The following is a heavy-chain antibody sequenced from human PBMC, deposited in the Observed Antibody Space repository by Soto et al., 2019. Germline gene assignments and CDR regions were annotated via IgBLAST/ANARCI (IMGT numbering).Heavy chain of an antibody. V-gene: IGHV1-69*02. J-gene: IGHJ6*03. D-gene: IGHD1-7*01. Sequence: ASVKVSCKASGGTFSSYTISWVRQAPGQGLEWMGRIIPILGIANYAQKFQGRVTITADKSTSTAYMELSSLRSEDTAVYYCARGSRYNWNYRGKVWYYYYMDVWGKGTTVTVSS. CDR2: IIPILGIA. CDR3: ARGSRYNWNYRGKVWYYYYMDV. CDR1: GGTFSSYT.